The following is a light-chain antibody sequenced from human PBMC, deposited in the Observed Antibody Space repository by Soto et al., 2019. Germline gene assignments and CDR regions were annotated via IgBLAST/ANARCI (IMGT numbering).Light chain of an antibody. CDR2: TTN. Sequence: QTVVTQEPSLTVSPGGTVTLTCASSTGAVTSGNYASWFQQKPGQAPRTLIYTTNNQHSWTPARFSGSLLGDKAALTLSGAQPEDEAEYYCLLYYGGAHLVFGGGTKLTVL. V-gene: IGLV7-43*01. CDR1: TGAVTSGNY. J-gene: IGLJ3*02. CDR3: LLYYGGAHLV.